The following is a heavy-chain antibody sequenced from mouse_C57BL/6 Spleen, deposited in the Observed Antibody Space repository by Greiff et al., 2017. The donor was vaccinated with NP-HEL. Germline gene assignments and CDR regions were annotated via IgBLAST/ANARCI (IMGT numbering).Heavy chain of an antibody. CDR1: GFTFSDYG. Sequence: EVKVVESGGGLVKPGGSLKLSCAASGFTFSDYGMHWVRQAPEKGLEWVAYISSGSSTIYYADTVKGRFTISRDNAKNTLFLQMTSLRSEDTAMYYCARMVTTLDYWGQGTTLTVSS. CDR2: ISSGSSTI. D-gene: IGHD2-3*01. CDR3: ARMVTTLDY. V-gene: IGHV5-17*01. J-gene: IGHJ2*01.